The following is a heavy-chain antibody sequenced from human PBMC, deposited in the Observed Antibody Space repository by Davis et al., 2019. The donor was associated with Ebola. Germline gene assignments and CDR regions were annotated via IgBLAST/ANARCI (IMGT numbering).Heavy chain of an antibody. J-gene: IGHJ6*02. Sequence: MPSETLSLTCTVSGGSISSSSYYWGWIRQPPGKGLEWIGSIYYSGSTYYNPSLKSRVTISVDTSKNQFSLKLSSVTAADTAVYYCARQGRNYYYYGMDVWGQGTTVTVSS. CDR2: IYYSGST. CDR3: ARQGRNYYYYGMDV. CDR1: GGSISSSSYY. V-gene: IGHV4-39*01.